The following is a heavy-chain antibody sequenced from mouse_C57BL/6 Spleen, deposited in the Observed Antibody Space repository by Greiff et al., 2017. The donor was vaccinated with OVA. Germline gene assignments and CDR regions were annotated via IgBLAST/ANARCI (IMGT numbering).Heavy chain of an antibody. J-gene: IGHJ2*01. CDR1: GYTFTDYY. V-gene: IGHV1-76*01. Sequence: QVQLQQSGAELVRPGASVKLSCKASGYTFTDYYINWVKQRPGQGLEWIGRIYPGSGNTYYNEKFKGKATLTAEKSSSTAYMQLSSLTSEDSAVYFCARIDYWGQGTTLTVSA. CDR3: ARIDY. CDR2: IYPGSGNT.